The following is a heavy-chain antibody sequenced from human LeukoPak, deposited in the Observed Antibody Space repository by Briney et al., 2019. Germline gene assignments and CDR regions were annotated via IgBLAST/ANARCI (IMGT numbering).Heavy chain of an antibody. Sequence: ASVKVSCKASGYTFTRYYMHWVRQAPGQGLEWMGWINPNSGGTNYAQKFQGRVTMTRDTSISTAYMELSRLRSDDTAVYYCAREGKTGIAAADLYYYYYMDVWGKGTTVTVSS. V-gene: IGHV1-2*02. CDR1: GYTFTRYY. J-gene: IGHJ6*03. D-gene: IGHD6-13*01. CDR3: AREGKTGIAAADLYYYYYMDV. CDR2: INPNSGGT.